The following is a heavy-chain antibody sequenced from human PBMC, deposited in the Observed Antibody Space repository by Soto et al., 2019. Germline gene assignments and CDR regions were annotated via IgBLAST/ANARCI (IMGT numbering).Heavy chain of an antibody. V-gene: IGHV1-46*01. CDR1: GYTFTSYY. CDR3: VRDAGYYDSSGYYDY. J-gene: IGHJ4*02. D-gene: IGHD3-22*01. Sequence: ASVKVSCKASGYTFTSYYMHWVRQAPGQGLEWMGIINPSGGSTSYAQKFQGRVTMTRDTSTGTAYMELSSLRFEDTAVYYCVRDAGYYDSSGYYDYWGQGTLVTVSS. CDR2: INPSGGST.